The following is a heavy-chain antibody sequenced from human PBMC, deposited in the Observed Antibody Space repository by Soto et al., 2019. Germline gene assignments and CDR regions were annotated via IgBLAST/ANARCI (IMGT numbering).Heavy chain of an antibody. CDR1: EYSVTGLS. Sequence: ASVKVSCKVSEYSVTGLSMHWVRQAPGKGLEWMGGFVPGDGETIYAQKFQGRVTMTEDISTDTAYMELSTLRSEDTAVYYCATGIAPSGAMYYFDYWGQGTLVTVSS. CDR2: FVPGDGET. CDR3: ATGIAPSGAMYYFDY. J-gene: IGHJ4*02. D-gene: IGHD6-13*01. V-gene: IGHV1-24*01.